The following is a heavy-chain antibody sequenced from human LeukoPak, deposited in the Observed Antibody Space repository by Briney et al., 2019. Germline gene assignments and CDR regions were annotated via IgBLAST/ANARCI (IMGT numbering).Heavy chain of an antibody. CDR2: MNYGGTS. Sequence: PSETLSLTCTVSGGSLSSSIISYWGWIRQPPGKGLEWIGSMNYGGTSHYSPSLKSRVTISLDTSKNQFSLKLSSVTAADTAVYYCASFYCSGGSCYQYYYYYYMDVWGKGTTVTISS. CDR3: ASFYCSGGSCYQYYYYYYMDV. CDR1: GGSLSSSIISY. J-gene: IGHJ6*03. V-gene: IGHV4-39*01. D-gene: IGHD2-15*01.